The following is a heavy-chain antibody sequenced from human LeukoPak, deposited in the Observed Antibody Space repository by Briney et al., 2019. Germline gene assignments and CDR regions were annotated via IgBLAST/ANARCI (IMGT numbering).Heavy chain of an antibody. J-gene: IGHJ4*02. V-gene: IGHV1-8*01. Sequence: ASVQVSCKATGYTFTSYVINWVRQATGQGLEWMGWMNPNSGNTGHAQKFQGRVTMTRNTSISTAYMELSSLRSEDTAVYYCARATTIDYWGQGTRVTVSS. D-gene: IGHD1/OR15-1a*01. CDR1: GYTFTSYV. CDR3: ARATTIDY. CDR2: MNPNSGNT.